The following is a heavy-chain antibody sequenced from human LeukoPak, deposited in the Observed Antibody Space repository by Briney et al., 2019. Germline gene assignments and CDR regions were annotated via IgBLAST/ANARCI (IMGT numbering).Heavy chain of an antibody. J-gene: IGHJ6*03. V-gene: IGHV4-39*07. D-gene: IGHD3-10*01. CDR1: GGSISSSSYC. Sequence: PSETLSLTCTVSGGSISSSSYCWGWIRQPPGKGLEWIGSIYYSGSTYYNPSLKSRVTISVDTSKNQFSLKLSSVTAADAAVYYCARDRGGRYGSGSYYHLADYYYMDVWGKGTTVTVSS. CDR2: IYYSGST. CDR3: ARDRGGRYGSGSYYHLADYYYMDV.